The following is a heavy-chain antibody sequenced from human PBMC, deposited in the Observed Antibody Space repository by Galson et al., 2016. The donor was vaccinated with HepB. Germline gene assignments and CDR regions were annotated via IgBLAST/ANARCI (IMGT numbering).Heavy chain of an antibody. J-gene: IGHJ6*02. CDR3: VKDRGVGATYYVYYYGMDV. CDR1: GFIFDDYA. V-gene: IGHV3-9*01. D-gene: IGHD1-26*01. CDR2: ISWNSGGI. Sequence: SLRLSCAASGFIFDDYAMHWVRQAPGKGLEWVSGISWNSGGIGYADSVKGRFTISRDNAKNSLFLQMNSLRSEDTALYYCVKDRGVGATYYVYYYGMDVWGQGTTVTVSS.